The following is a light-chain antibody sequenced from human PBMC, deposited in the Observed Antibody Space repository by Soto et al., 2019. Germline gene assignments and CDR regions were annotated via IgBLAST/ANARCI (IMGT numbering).Light chain of an antibody. CDR3: QKYTRAPFT. CDR1: QGIDTY. CDR2: AAS. V-gene: IGKV1-27*01. J-gene: IGKJ3*01. Sequence: DIQMTQSPSSLSASVGDRVTITCRASQGIDTYLAWYQQKPGQFPKLLIYAASTLQSGVPSRFSGSGSGTDFTLTISSLQPEDVATYFCQKYTRAPFTFGPGTKVDIK.